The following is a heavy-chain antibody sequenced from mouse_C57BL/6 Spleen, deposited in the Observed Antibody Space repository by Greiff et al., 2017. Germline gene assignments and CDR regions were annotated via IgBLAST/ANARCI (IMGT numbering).Heavy chain of an antibody. CDR3: ARGRGNYSYYFDY. V-gene: IGHV5-16*01. CDR1: GFTFSDYY. Sequence: EVHLVESEGGLVQPGSSMKLSCTASGFTFSDYYMAWVRQVPEKGLEWVANINYDGSSTYYLDSLKSRFIISRDNAKNILYLQMSSLKSEDTATYYCARGRGNYSYYFDYWGQGTTLTVSS. J-gene: IGHJ2*01. D-gene: IGHD2-1*01. CDR2: INYDGSST.